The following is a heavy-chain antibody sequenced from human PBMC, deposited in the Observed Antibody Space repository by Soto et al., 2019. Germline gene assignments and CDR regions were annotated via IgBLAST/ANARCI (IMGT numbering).Heavy chain of an antibody. J-gene: IGHJ4*02. V-gene: IGHV1-3*01. CDR1: TVYP. D-gene: IGHD3-10*01. CDR2: INAGNGNT. Sequence: TVYPMGRVIQAPGQRLEWMGWINAGNGNTKYSQKLQGRVTMTTDTSTSTAYMELRSLRSDDTAVFYCAREMVRGVGSDYWGQGTPVTVSS. CDR3: AREMVRGVGSDY.